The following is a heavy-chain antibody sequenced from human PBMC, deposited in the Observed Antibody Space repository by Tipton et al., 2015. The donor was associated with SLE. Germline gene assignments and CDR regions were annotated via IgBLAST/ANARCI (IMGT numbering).Heavy chain of an antibody. V-gene: IGHV3-30*18. D-gene: IGHD5-18*01. Sequence: SLRLSCAASGFTFSSYGMHWVRQAPGKGLEWVAVIWYDGSNKYYADSVKGRFTISRDNSKNTLYLQMNSLRAEDTAVYYCAKAKDTARGGFDYWGQGTLVTVSS. CDR3: AKAKDTARGGFDY. J-gene: IGHJ4*02. CDR2: IWYDGSNK. CDR1: GFTFSSYG.